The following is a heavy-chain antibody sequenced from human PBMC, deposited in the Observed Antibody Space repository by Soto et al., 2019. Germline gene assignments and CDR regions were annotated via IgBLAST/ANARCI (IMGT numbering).Heavy chain of an antibody. CDR3: ARDKFRSSSYYFYYEMDV. V-gene: IGHV3-74*01. Sequence: EEQLVESGGGLVQPGGSLRLSCAASGFTVSSYWMHWVRQAPGKGLVWVSRINSDGSSTSYADSVKGRFTISRDNAKNTLYLQMNSLRTENTAVYYCARDKFRSSSYYFYYEMDVWGQGTTVTVSS. CDR2: INSDGSST. D-gene: IGHD6-6*01. J-gene: IGHJ6*02. CDR1: GFTVSSYW.